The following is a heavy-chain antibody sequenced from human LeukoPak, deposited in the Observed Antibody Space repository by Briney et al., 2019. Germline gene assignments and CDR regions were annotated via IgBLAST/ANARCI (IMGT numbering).Heavy chain of an antibody. CDR3: ARDIKGYSYGYGY. CDR2: INPNSGGT. J-gene: IGHJ4*02. V-gene: IGHV1-2*06. Sequence: ASVKVSCKASGYTFTGYYMDWVRQAPGQGLEWMGRINPNSGGTNYAQKFQGRVTMTGDTSISTAYMELSRLRSDDTAVYYCARDIKGYSYGYGYWGQGTLVTVSS. CDR1: GYTFTGYY. D-gene: IGHD5-18*01.